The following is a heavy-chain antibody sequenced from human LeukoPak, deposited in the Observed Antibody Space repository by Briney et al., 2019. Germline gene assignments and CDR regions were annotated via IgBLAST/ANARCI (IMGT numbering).Heavy chain of an antibody. CDR2: ISGSGGST. Sequence: GGSLRLSCAASGFTFSSYAMSWVRQAPGKGLEWVSAISGSGGSTYYADSVKGRFTISRDNSKNTLYLQMNSLRAEDTAVYYCAKGPMHDTAMALDYWGQGTLVTVSS. V-gene: IGHV3-23*01. CDR1: GFTFSSYA. J-gene: IGHJ4*02. CDR3: AKGPMHDTAMALDY. D-gene: IGHD5-18*01.